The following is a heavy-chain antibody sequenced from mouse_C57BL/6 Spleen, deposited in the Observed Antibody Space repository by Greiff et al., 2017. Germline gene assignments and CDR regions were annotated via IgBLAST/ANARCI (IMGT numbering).Heavy chain of an antibody. CDR2: ISYDGSN. V-gene: IGHV3-6*01. Sequence: EVKLQESGPGLVKPSQSLSFTCSVTGYSINSGYYWNWIRQFPGNQLEWMGYISYDGSNKYNPSLKNRISITRDTSTNQFFLKLNSVTTEDTATYYCSRKIFGSYSMCYWGQGTSVTVSS. CDR3: SRKIFGSYSMCY. CDR1: GYSINSGYY. D-gene: IGHD2-2*01. J-gene: IGHJ4*01.